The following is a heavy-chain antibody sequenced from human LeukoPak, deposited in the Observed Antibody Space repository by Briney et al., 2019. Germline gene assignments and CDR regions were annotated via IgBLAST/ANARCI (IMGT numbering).Heavy chain of an antibody. Sequence: GGSLRLPCAASGLTFSSYAMHWVRQAPGKGLEWVAVISYDGSNKYYADSVKGRFTISRDNSKNTLYLQMNSLRAEDTAVYYCARGPGTMIVVGYYWGQGTLVTVSS. D-gene: IGHD3-22*01. V-gene: IGHV3-30-3*01. CDR2: ISYDGSNK. CDR1: GLTFSSYA. CDR3: ARGPGTMIVVGYY. J-gene: IGHJ4*02.